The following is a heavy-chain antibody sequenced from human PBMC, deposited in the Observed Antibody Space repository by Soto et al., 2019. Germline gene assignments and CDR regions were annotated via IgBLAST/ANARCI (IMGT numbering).Heavy chain of an antibody. CDR3: ARDLGSYGYSSYYYGMDV. Sequence: PSETLSLTCTVSGGSISSYYWSWIRQPPGKGLEWIGYIYYSGSTNYNPSLKSRVTISVDTSKNQFSLKPSSVTAADTAVYYCARDLGSYGYSSYYYGMDVWGQGTTVTVSS. D-gene: IGHD5-18*01. J-gene: IGHJ6*02. V-gene: IGHV4-59*01. CDR1: GGSISSYY. CDR2: IYYSGST.